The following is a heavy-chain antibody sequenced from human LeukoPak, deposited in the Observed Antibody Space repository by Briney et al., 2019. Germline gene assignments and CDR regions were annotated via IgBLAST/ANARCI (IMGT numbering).Heavy chain of an antibody. D-gene: IGHD2/OR15-2a*01. J-gene: IGHJ3*02. CDR1: GFTFKKYW. CDR2: INPDDEST. CDR3: LTIVETPIDAFDI. Sequence: GGSLRLSCAASGFTFKKYWLHWVRQAPGKGLVWVSRINPDDESTSYADSVKGRFTISRDNAKSTLYLQMNSLRVEDTAVYYCLTIVETPIDAFDIWGPGTKVTVSS. V-gene: IGHV3-74*01.